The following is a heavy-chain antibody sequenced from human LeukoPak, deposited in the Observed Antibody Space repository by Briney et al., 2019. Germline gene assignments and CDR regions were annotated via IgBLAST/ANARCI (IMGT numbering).Heavy chain of an antibody. Sequence: PSETLSLTCTVSGFSISNGYSWGWIRQPPGKGLEWIGNIYHSGSTFYNSSLKSRVAISIDTSKNQFSLKLRSVTAADTAVYYCAREIDSSDYYDYWGQGTLVTVSS. D-gene: IGHD3-22*01. CDR2: IYHSGST. CDR1: GFSISNGYS. V-gene: IGHV4-38-2*02. J-gene: IGHJ4*02. CDR3: AREIDSSDYYDY.